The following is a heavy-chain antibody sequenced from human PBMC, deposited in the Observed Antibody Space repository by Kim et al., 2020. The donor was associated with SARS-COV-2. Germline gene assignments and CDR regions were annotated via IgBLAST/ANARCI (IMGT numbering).Heavy chain of an antibody. CDR2: INHSGST. Sequence: SETLSLTCAVYGGSFSGYYWSWIRQPPGKGLEWIGEINHSGSTNYNPSLKSRVTISVDTSKNQFSLKLSSVTAADTAVYYCARGGQMYSGSYYVSLGVYFDYWGQGTLVTVSS. V-gene: IGHV4-34*01. CDR1: GGSFSGYY. CDR3: ARGGQMYSGSYYVSLGVYFDY. J-gene: IGHJ4*02. D-gene: IGHD1-26*01.